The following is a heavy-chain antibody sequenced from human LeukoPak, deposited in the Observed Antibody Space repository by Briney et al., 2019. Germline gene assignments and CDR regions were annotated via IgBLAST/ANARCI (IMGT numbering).Heavy chain of an antibody. CDR1: GGSISSYY. Sequence: SETLSLTCTVSGGSISSYYWSWIRQPPGKGLGWIGFIYYSGSANYNPSLRSRVTISVDTSKNQFSLKLTSVTAADTAVYYCARTGVVATSYFFDYWGQGTLVTVSS. D-gene: IGHD5-12*01. CDR2: IYYSGSA. CDR3: ARTGVVATSYFFDY. J-gene: IGHJ4*02. V-gene: IGHV4-59*01.